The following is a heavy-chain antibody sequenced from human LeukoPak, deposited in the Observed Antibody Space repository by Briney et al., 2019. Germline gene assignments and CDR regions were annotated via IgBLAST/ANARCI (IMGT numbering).Heavy chain of an antibody. J-gene: IGHJ4*02. V-gene: IGHV1-69*04. CDR1: GGTFSSSA. CDR3: ARDPFDY. Sequence: ASVKVSCKASGGTFSSSAISWVRQAPGQGLEWMGRIIPIFGIANYAQKFQGRVTITADKSTSTAYMELSSLRSEDTAVYYCARDPFDYWGQGTLVTVSS. CDR2: IIPIFGIA.